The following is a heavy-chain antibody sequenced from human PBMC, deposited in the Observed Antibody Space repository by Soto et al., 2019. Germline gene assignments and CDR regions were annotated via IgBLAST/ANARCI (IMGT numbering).Heavy chain of an antibody. CDR1: GFIVSSYA. D-gene: IGHD1-1*01. CDR2: ISGSGGST. J-gene: IGHJ4*02. CDR3: AKAKLASAGTIDY. Sequence: WGSLRRSCVACGFIVSSYAMSWVRQAPGKGLEWVSAISGSGGSTYYADSVKGRFTISRDNSKNTLYLQMNSLRAEDTAVYYCAKAKLASAGTIDYWGQGPLVTVSS. V-gene: IGHV3-23*01.